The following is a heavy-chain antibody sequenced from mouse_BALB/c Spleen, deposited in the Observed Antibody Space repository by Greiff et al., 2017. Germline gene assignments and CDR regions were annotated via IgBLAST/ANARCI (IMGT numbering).Heavy chain of an antibody. CDR1: GYTFTSYW. CDR2: IYPSDSYT. Sequence: QVQLQQPGAELVRPGASVKLSCKASGYTFTSYWINWVKQRPGQGLEWIGNIYPSDSYTNYNQKFKDKATLTVDKSSSTPYMQLSSPTSEDSAVYYCTRSDYDTWFAYWGQGTLVTVSA. J-gene: IGHJ3*01. V-gene: IGHV1-69*02. D-gene: IGHD2-4*01. CDR3: TRSDYDTWFAY.